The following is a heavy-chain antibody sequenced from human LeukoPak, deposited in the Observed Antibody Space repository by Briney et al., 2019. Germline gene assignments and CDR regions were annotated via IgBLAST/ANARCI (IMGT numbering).Heavy chain of an antibody. CDR2: IRYNGNNE. CDR3: VRDTKWLVTYYYMDL. J-gene: IGHJ6*03. D-gene: IGHD6-19*01. CDR1: GFTFSNYG. V-gene: IGHV3-30*02. Sequence: GGSLRLSCAASGFTFSNYGMHWVRRAPGKGLEWVAFIRYNGNNEYYAGSVKGRFTVSRDNSQNTLFLQMYSLRGEDTGLYYCVRDTKWLVTYYYMDLWGRGTTVTVSS.